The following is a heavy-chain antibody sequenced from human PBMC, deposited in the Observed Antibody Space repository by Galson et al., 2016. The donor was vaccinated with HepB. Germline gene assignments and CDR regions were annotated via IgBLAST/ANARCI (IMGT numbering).Heavy chain of an antibody. CDR3: ARADYGDYLGYSDY. J-gene: IGHJ4*02. Sequence: SVKVSCKASGDTFSSYAITWVRQAPGQGLEWMGGIIPISGATNYAQKFQGRFTMTADRSTTTAYMELSSLKSEDTAGYYCARADYGDYLGYSDYWGQGTLVTVSS. D-gene: IGHD4-17*01. CDR1: GDTFSSYA. CDR2: IIPISGAT. V-gene: IGHV1-69*06.